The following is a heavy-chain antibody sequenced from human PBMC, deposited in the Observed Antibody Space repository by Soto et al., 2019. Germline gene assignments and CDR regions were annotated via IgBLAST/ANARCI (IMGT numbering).Heavy chain of an antibody. D-gene: IGHD3-3*01. CDR1: GFTFSSYW. Sequence: GGSLRLSCAASGFTFSSYWMHWVRQAPGKGLVWVSRINSDGSSTSYADSVKGRFTISRDNAKNTLYLQMNSLRAEDTAVYYCARETGFWSGRHFDYWGQGTLVTVSS. CDR3: ARETGFWSGRHFDY. CDR2: INSDGSST. J-gene: IGHJ4*02. V-gene: IGHV3-74*01.